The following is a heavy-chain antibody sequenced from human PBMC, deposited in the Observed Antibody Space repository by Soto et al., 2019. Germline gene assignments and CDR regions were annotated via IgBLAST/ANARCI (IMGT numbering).Heavy chain of an antibody. Sequence: QVQLVESGGGVPHPGRSLRLPCAGSGFMFSVQGMHGTGQAPGKGLEWVAVIWYDGSNKYYADSVKGRFTISRDNSKNTLYLQMNSLRVEDTAVYYCGPDTLDYWGQGTLVTVSS. J-gene: IGHJ4*02. V-gene: IGHV3-33*01. CDR2: IWYDGSNK. CDR1: GFMFSVQG. CDR3: GPDTLDY.